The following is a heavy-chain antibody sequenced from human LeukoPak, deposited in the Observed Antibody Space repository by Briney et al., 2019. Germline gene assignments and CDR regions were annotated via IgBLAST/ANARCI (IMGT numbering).Heavy chain of an antibody. D-gene: IGHD2-15*01. CDR1: GITLSNYG. V-gene: IGHV3-23*01. CDR2: ISDRGGST. Sequence: PGGSLRLSCVVSGITLSNYGMSWVRQAPGKGLEWVAGISDRGGSTNYADSVKGRFTISRDNPKNTLYLQMNSLRSEDTAVYFCAKRGVVSRAVLVVGFHKEAYYFDSWGQGALVTVSS. CDR3: AKRGVVSRAVLVVGFHKEAYYFDS. J-gene: IGHJ4*02.